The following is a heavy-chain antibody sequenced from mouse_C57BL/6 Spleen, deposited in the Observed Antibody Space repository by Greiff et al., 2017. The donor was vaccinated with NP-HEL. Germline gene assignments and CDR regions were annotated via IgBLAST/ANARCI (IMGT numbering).Heavy chain of an antibody. CDR2: INYDGSST. CDR1: GFTFSDYY. D-gene: IGHD2-1*01. V-gene: IGHV5-16*01. J-gene: IGHJ2*01. CDR3: ARGPVYGNSYYFDY. Sequence: EVQLVESEGGLVQPGSSMKLSCTASGFTFSDYYMAWVRQVPEKGLEWVANINYDGSSTYYLDSLKSRFIISRDNAKNILYLQMSSLKSEDTATYYCARGPVYGNSYYFDYWGQGTTLTVSS.